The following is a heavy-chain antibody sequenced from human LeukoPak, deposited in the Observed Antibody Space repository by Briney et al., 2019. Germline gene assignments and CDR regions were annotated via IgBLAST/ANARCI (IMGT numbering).Heavy chain of an antibody. J-gene: IGHJ3*02. CDR3: ARDLTVRGGAFDI. CDR1: GFTFSSYS. V-gene: IGHV3-21*01. CDR2: ISSSSSYI. Sequence: GGSLRLSCAASGFTFSSYSMNWVRQAPGKGLEWVSSISSSSSYIYYADSVKGRFTISRDNAKNSLYLQMNSLRAEDTAVYYCARDLTVRGGAFDIWGQGTMVTVSS. D-gene: IGHD4-11*01.